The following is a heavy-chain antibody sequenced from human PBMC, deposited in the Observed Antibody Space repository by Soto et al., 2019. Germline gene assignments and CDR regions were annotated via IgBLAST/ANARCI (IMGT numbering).Heavy chain of an antibody. Sequence: GGSLRLSCAASGFTFSSYEMNWVRQAPGKGLEWVSYISSSGSTIYYADSVKGRFTISRDNAKNSLYLQMNSLRAEDTAVYYCARDRDGYSVLFDYWGQGTLVTVSS. D-gene: IGHD2-15*01. CDR1: GFTFSSYE. CDR2: ISSSGSTI. CDR3: ARDRDGYSVLFDY. V-gene: IGHV3-48*03. J-gene: IGHJ4*02.